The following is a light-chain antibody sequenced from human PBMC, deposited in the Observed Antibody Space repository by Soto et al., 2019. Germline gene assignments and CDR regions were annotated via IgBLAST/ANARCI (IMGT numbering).Light chain of an antibody. J-gene: IGKJ3*01. CDR1: QSVSSY. V-gene: IGKV3-11*01. Sequence: EIVLTQSPATLSLSPGERATLSCRASQSVSSYLAWYQQKPGQAPRLLIYAASNRATGSPARFSGSGSGTDFTLTISSLEPEDFAVYYCQQRSNWPRTFTCGPGTKVDIK. CDR2: AAS. CDR3: QQRSNWPRTFT.